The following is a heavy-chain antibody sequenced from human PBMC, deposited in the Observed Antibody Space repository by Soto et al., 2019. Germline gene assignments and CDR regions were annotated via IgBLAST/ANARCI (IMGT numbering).Heavy chain of an antibody. CDR1: GGSISSSNYY. D-gene: IGHD2-2*01. CDR3: ARLVLVVATAMTLFAGMDV. CDR2: IYYSGST. Sequence: SETLSLTCTVSGGSISSSNYYWGWIRQPPGKGLEWIGSIYYSGSTYYNPSLKSRVTISVDTSKNQFSLNVTSVTAADTAVYYCARLVLVVATAMTLFAGMDVWGQGTTVTVSS. V-gene: IGHV4-39*01. J-gene: IGHJ6*02.